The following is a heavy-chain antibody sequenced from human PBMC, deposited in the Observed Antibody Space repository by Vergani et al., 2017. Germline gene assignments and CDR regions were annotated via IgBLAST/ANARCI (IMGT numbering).Heavy chain of an antibody. Sequence: QLQLQESGPGLVKPSATLSLTCSVSGASIRSSNYYWGWIRQPPGKGLEWIASIYYSGSTYYNPSLKSRVTISVDTSKNQFSLTVTSVTAADTSIYFCARRSEGYYSGGKVHPLRTAFDVWGHGKVVTVSS. CDR1: GASIRSSNYY. D-gene: IGHD2-15*01. CDR2: IYYSGST. J-gene: IGHJ3*01. CDR3: ARRSEGYYSGGKVHPLRTAFDV. V-gene: IGHV4-39*01.